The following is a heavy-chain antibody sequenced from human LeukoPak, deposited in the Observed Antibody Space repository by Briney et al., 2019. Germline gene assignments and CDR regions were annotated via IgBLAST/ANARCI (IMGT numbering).Heavy chain of an antibody. CDR3: AGGVSSTVPY. CDR2: IDPSDSYS. V-gene: IGHV5-10-1*01. D-gene: IGHD4-17*01. CDR1: GYSFRHYW. J-gene: IGHJ4*02. Sequence: GESLKISCKASGYSFRHYWISWVRQMPGKGLEWMGRIDPSDSYSNYSPSFQGHVTISADKSLSTAYLQWGTLRASDTAMYYCAGGVSSTVPYWGQGTLVTVSS.